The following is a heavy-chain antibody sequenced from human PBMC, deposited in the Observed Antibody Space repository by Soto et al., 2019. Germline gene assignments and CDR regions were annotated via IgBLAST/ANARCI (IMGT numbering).Heavy chain of an antibody. Sequence: PGGSLRLSCAASAFTLGTYATSWVRQAPGKGLERVGFIRSKAYGGTTEYAASVKGRFTISRDHSKSIAYLQMNSLKTEDTAVYYCTRGVDLYDFCSGYDTLSHDAFDIWGQGTVVTVSS. CDR3: TRGVDLYDFCSGYDTLSHDAFDI. J-gene: IGHJ3*02. V-gene: IGHV3-49*04. CDR1: AFTLGTYA. CDR2: IRSKAYGGTT. D-gene: IGHD3-3*01.